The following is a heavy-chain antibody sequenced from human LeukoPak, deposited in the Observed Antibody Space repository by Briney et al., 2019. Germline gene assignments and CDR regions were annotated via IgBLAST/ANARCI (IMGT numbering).Heavy chain of an antibody. J-gene: IGHJ4*02. CDR1: GFTFSSYG. D-gene: IGHD3-22*01. Sequence: GGSLRLSCAASGFTFSSYGMHWVRQAPGKGLEWVAFIRYDGSNKYYADSVKGRFTISRDNSKNTLYLQMNSLRAEDTAVYYCAKDRMYYDSSGYYYFDYWGQGTLVTVSS. CDR3: AKDRMYYDSSGYYYFDY. CDR2: IRYDGSNK. V-gene: IGHV3-30*02.